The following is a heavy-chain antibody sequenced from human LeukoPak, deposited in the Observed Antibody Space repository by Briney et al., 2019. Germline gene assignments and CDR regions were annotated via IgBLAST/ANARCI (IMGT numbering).Heavy chain of an antibody. Sequence: ASVKVSCKASGYTFTSYDINWVRQATGQGLEWMGWMNPNSGNTGYAQKFQGRVTITRNTSISTAYMELSSLRAEDTAVYYCAKGVPRDYCSSTSCYTRSIGGQGTLVTVSS. CDR2: MNPNSGNT. V-gene: IGHV1-8*03. D-gene: IGHD2-2*02. CDR1: GYTFTSYD. CDR3: AKGVPRDYCSSTSCYTRSI. J-gene: IGHJ4*02.